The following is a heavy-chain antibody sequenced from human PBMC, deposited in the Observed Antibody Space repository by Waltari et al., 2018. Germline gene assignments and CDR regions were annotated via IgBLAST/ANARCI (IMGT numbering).Heavy chain of an antibody. CDR2: MKQAGSEK. CDR1: GVTVSSYW. CDR3: ARAITMVRGVIFDY. J-gene: IGHJ4*02. Sequence: EVQLVESGGGLVQPGGSLRLSCAASGVTVSSYWMSWMRTAPGKGSEWVDNMKQAGSEKYYLDSVKGRFTISRDNAKNSLYLQMNRLRYEATAVYYCARAITMVRGVIFDYWGQGTLVTVSS. V-gene: IGHV3-7*04. D-gene: IGHD3-10*01.